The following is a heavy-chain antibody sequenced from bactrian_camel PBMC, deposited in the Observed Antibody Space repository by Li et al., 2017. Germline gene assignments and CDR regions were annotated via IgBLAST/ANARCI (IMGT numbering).Heavy chain of an antibody. CDR2: IDRYNTS. CDR3: AAMEWPFPVTRMLAEGEIKV. V-gene: IGHV3S10*01. D-gene: IGHD1*01. Sequence: VQLVESGGGSVQAGGSLRLSCASSGNSFSRNYMAWLRQAPGKEREGVAGIDRYNTSYYSDSVKGRFTISRDNAKTTLYLQMNSLKPEDTGMYYCAAMEWPFPVTRMLAEGEIKVWGQGTQVTVS. CDR1: GNSFSRNY. J-gene: IGHJ4*01.